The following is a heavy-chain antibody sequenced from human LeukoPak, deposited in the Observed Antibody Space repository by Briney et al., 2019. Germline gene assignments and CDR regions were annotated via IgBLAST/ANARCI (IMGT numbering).Heavy chain of an antibody. V-gene: IGHV3-48*04. CDR1: GFTFSDHR. CDR2: ITSSSSTI. D-gene: IGHD1-1*01. Sequence: GGSLRLSCAASGFTFSDHRMSWVRQAPGKGPEWISYITSSSSTIYYTDSVKGRFTISRDSAKNSLYLQMNSLRAEDTAVYYCAFGGGTTGLFDYWGQGTLVTVSS. J-gene: IGHJ4*02. CDR3: AFGGGTTGLFDY.